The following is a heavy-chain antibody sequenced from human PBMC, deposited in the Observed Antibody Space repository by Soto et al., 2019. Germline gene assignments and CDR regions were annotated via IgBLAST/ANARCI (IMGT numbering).Heavy chain of an antibody. Sequence: SETLSLTCTVSGGSISSGGYYWSWIRQHPGKGLEWIGYIYYSGSTYYNPSLKSRVTISVDTSKNQFSLKLSSVTAADTAVYYCAREARCSGGSCYWVDYYYYMDVWGKGTTVTVSS. CDR3: AREARCSGGSCYWVDYYYYMDV. J-gene: IGHJ6*03. CDR2: IYYSGST. D-gene: IGHD2-15*01. V-gene: IGHV4-31*03. CDR1: GGSISSGGYY.